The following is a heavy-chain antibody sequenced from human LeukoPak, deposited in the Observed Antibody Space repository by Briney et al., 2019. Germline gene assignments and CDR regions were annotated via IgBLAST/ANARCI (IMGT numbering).Heavy chain of an antibody. CDR3: ASPTPHSSGWYVEY. CDR1: GDSINRYF. CDR2: KYSRGST. J-gene: IGHJ4*02. D-gene: IGHD6-19*01. Sequence: SETLSLTCTVSGDSINRYFCTWIRQSPGKGLEWIGYKYSRGSTKYNPALRGRVTISENTSENQLSLTLSSVTAADTAVYYCASPTPHSSGWYVEYWGQGTLVTVSS. V-gene: IGHV4-59*12.